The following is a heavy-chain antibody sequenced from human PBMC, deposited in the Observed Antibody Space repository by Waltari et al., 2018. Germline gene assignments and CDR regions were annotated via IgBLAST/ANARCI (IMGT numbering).Heavy chain of an antibody. CDR2: IYYSGST. D-gene: IGHD1-26*01. V-gene: IGHV4-59*01. Sequence: QVQLQESGPGLVKPSETLSLTCTVSGGSISSYYWSWIRQPPGKGLEWIGYIYYSGSTNYNPSLKRRVPISVDTSKNQFSLKLSSVTAADTAVYYCARETVGATGPLYDYWGQGTLVTVSS. CDR1: GGSISSYY. CDR3: ARETVGATGPLYDY. J-gene: IGHJ4*02.